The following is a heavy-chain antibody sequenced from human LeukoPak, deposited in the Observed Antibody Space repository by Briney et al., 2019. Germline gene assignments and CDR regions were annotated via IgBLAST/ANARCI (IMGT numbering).Heavy chain of an antibody. Sequence: GGPLRLSCAASGFTLRSYAMSWVRQAPEKGLEWVSAISSSGGTTYYADSVKGRFTISRDNSKNTFSLQMNSLRAEDTAVYYCAKPFSGYNAFDIWGQGTMVTVSS. D-gene: IGHD3-22*01. CDR1: GFTLRSYA. V-gene: IGHV3-23*01. CDR3: AKPFSGYNAFDI. J-gene: IGHJ3*02. CDR2: ISSSGGTT.